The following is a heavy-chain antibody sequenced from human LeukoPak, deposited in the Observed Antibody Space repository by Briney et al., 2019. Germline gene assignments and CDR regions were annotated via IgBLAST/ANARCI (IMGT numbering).Heavy chain of an antibody. CDR3: AKDLAYCSGGSCYFDY. CDR1: GFTFSSSA. Sequence: GGSLRLSCAASGFTFSSSAMSWVRQAPGKGLEWVSAISGSGGSTYYADSVKGRFTISRDNSKNTLYLQMNSLRAEDTAVYYCAKDLAYCSGGSCYFDYWGQGTLVTVSS. V-gene: IGHV3-23*01. J-gene: IGHJ4*02. D-gene: IGHD2-15*01. CDR2: ISGSGGST.